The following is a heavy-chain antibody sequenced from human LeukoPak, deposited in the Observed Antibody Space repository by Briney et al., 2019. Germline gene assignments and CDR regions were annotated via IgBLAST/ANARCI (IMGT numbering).Heavy chain of an antibody. CDR2: IRYDGSNK. D-gene: IGHD6-13*01. Sequence: GGSLRLSCAASGFTFSSYGMHRVRQAPGKGLEWVAFIRYDGSNKYYADSVKGRFTISRDNSKNTLYLQMNSLRAEDTAVYYCAKSKPIPGIAAAGTHKAAFDIWGQGTMVTVSS. V-gene: IGHV3-30*02. CDR1: GFTFSSYG. CDR3: AKSKPIPGIAAAGTHKAAFDI. J-gene: IGHJ3*02.